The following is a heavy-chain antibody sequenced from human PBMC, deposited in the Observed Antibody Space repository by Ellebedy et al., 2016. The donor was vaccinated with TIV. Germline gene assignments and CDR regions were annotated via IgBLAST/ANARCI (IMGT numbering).Heavy chain of an antibody. D-gene: IGHD1-1*01. J-gene: IGHJ2*01. CDR3: ARCHFHDVDLDRWYFDL. CDR2: INHREST. CDR1: GGSFSGYS. V-gene: IGHV4-34*01. Sequence: MPSETLSLTCAVFGGSFSGYSWSWIRQPPGKGLEWIGEINHRESTNYNPSLKSRVTMSVDTSKNQFSLRLTSVTAADTAVYYCARCHFHDVDLDRWYFDLWGRGTLVTVSS.